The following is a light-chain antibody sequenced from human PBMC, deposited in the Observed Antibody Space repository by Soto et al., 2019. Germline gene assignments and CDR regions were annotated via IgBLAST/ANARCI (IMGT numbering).Light chain of an antibody. V-gene: IGLV1-47*02. CDR3: ASWDDSLRAVV. J-gene: IGLJ2*01. Sequence: QSVLTQPPSVSGTPGQRVAISCSGSTSNIGGSNAVYWYQHVPGTSPKLLIHHNSLRPSGVPYRFSGSKFGTSGSLAISGLQADDDADYYCASWDDSLRAVVFGGGTKVTVL. CDR2: HNS. CDR1: TSNIGGSNA.